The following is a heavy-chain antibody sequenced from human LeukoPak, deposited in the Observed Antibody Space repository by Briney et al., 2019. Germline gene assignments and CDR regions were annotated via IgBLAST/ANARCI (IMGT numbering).Heavy chain of an antibody. CDR3: ARDRPGPAIQDGMDV. CDR2: FDPEDGET. J-gene: IGHJ6*02. Sequence: ASVKVSCKVSGYTLTELSMHWVRQAPGKGLERMGGFDPEDGETIYAQKFQGRVTMTRDTSTSTVYMELSSLRSEDTAVYYCARDRPGPAIQDGMDVWGQGTTVTVSS. CDR1: GYTLTELS. D-gene: IGHD2-2*02. V-gene: IGHV1-24*01.